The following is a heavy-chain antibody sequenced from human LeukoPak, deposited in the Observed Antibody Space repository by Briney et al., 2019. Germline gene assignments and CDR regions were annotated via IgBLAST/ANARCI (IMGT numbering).Heavy chain of an antibody. CDR3: ARGGPTVTPHY. Sequence: GGSLRLSCAASGFTFSSFGMSWVRQAPGKGLEWVSAISSTGGTAYYADSVKGRFTISRGNSKNTLYLQMNSLRAEDTAVYYCARGGPTVTPHYWGQGTLVTVSS. CDR2: ISSTGGTA. J-gene: IGHJ4*02. V-gene: IGHV3-23*01. D-gene: IGHD4-17*01. CDR1: GFTFSSFG.